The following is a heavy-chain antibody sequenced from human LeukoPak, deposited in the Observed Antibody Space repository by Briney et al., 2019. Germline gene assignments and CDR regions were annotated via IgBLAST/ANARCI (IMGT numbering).Heavy chain of an antibody. D-gene: IGHD2-2*01. V-gene: IGHV1-8*01. CDR3: ARAGRRVVPAANELNY. Sequence: ASVKVSCKASGYTFTSYDINWVRQATGQGLEWRGWMNPNSGNTGYAQKFQGRVTMTRNTSISTAYMELSSLRSEDTAVYYCARAGRRVVPAANELNYWGQGTLVTVSS. CDR2: MNPNSGNT. J-gene: IGHJ4*02. CDR1: GYTFTSYD.